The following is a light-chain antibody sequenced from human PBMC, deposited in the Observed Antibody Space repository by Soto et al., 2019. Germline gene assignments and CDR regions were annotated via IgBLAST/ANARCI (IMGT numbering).Light chain of an antibody. CDR2: DAS. J-gene: IGKJ1*01. CDR3: QVRDVWPS. Sequence: EIVLTQSPGTLSLSPGERAILSCRASQSVSTSLAWYQHKPGQAPRLFIYDASKRAPGIPARFSGSGSGTDFTLTISSLEPEDLAVYYCQVRDVWPSFGQGTKV. V-gene: IGKV3-11*01. CDR1: QSVSTS.